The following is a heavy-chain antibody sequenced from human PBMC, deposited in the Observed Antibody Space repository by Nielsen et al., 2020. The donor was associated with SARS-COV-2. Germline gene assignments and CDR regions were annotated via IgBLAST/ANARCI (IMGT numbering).Heavy chain of an antibody. CDR1: GGSISSDY. Sequence: GSLRLSCTVSGGSISSDYWSWIRQPPERGLEWIGYIDYTGSPTYNPSLKSRVSISVDTSTDQFSLRLNSVTAADTAVYYCATSLTDPSSFDYWGQGTLVTVSS. CDR3: ATSLTDPSSFDY. CDR2: IDYTGSP. J-gene: IGHJ4*01. D-gene: IGHD1-26*01. V-gene: IGHV4-59*01.